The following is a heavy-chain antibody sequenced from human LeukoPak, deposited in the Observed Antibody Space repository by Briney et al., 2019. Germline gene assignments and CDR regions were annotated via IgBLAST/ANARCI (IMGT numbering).Heavy chain of an antibody. CDR1: GFTFSSYA. Sequence: GGSLRLSCAASGFTFSSYAMGWVRQAPGKGLEWVSAISGTGNRTYYADSVKGRFTISRDNSKNTLYLQMNSLRAEDTAVYYCAKDGYYYDSSAYYVIYYFDSWGQGTLVTVSS. CDR2: ISGTGNRT. J-gene: IGHJ4*02. D-gene: IGHD3-22*01. CDR3: AKDGYYYDSSAYYVIYYFDS. V-gene: IGHV3-23*01.